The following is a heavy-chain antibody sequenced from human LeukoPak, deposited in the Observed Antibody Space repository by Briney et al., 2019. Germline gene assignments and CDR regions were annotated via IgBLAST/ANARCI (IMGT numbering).Heavy chain of an antibody. CDR1: GYTFTGYY. CDR2: INPNSGGT. Sequence: GASVKVSCKASGYTFTGYYMHWVRQAPGQGLEWMGWINPNSGGTKYAQKFQGRVTMTRETSISTAYMELSRLRSDDTAVYYCADEFGLKWLADWGQGTLVTVSS. CDR3: ADEFGLKWLAD. V-gene: IGHV1-2*02. J-gene: IGHJ4*02. D-gene: IGHD6-19*01.